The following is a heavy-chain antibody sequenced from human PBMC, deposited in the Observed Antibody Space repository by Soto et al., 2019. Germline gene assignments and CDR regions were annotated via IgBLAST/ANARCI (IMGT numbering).Heavy chain of an antibody. CDR3: ARVGTGSSTPLDI. V-gene: IGHV3-21*01. CDR1: VFMFTRST. CDR2: ITSASDYI. J-gene: IGHJ3*02. Sequence: LRLSFVASVFMFTRSTIKWVRQAPGKGLEWVSSITSASDYIFYADSVKGRFTISRDNAKNSLYLQMNSLRAEDTAVYYCARVGTGSSTPLDIWGQGTMVTVSS. D-gene: IGHD3-9*01.